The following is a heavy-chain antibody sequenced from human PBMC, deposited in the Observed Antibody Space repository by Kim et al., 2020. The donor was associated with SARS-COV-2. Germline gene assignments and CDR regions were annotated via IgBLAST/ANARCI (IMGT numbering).Heavy chain of an antibody. Sequence: YEQKFQGRVTITADESTSTAYMELSSLRSEDTAVYYCAREVGTIFSHLDYWGQGTLVTVSS. V-gene: IGHV1-69*01. J-gene: IGHJ4*02. CDR3: AREVGTIFSHLDY. D-gene: IGHD3-3*01.